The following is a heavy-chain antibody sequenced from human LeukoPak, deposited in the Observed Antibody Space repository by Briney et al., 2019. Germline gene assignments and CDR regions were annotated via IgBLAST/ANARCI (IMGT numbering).Heavy chain of an antibody. Sequence: GGSLRLSCAASGFTFSSYGMHWVRQAPGKGLDWVAFIHHDGINKYYADSVRGRFTISRDTSKNTLYLQMNSLRAEDTAVHYCAWDGSGYYTLHYWGQGTLVTVSS. D-gene: IGHD3-22*01. J-gene: IGHJ4*02. V-gene: IGHV3-30*02. CDR2: IHHDGINK. CDR1: GFTFSSYG. CDR3: AWDGSGYYTLHY.